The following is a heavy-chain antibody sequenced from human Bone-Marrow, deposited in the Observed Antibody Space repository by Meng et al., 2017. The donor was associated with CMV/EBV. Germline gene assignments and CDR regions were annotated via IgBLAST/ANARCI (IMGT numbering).Heavy chain of an antibody. D-gene: IGHD2-2*01. CDR1: GYTFTSYD. CDR3: ARGGSYQLLSYYYYGMDV. CDR2: MNPNSGNT. Sequence: ASVKVSCKASGYTFTSYDINWVRQATGQGLEWMGWMNPNSGNTGYAQKFQGRVTMTRNTSISTAYMELSSLRSEDTAVYYCARGGSYQLLSYYYYGMDVWGHGTTVTVSS. J-gene: IGHJ6*02. V-gene: IGHV1-8*01.